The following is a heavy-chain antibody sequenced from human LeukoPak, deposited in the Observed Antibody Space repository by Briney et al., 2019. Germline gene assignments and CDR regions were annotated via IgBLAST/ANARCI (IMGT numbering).Heavy chain of an antibody. J-gene: IGHJ4*02. V-gene: IGHV4-39*01. CDR1: GVSISSSSYN. CDR3: ARHDRIIASPLV. Sequence: SETLSLTCIVSGVSISSSSYNWGWIRQPPGKGLEWIGSIYYSGTTYYNPSLKSRLTISVDTSKNQFSLNLSSVTAADTAVYYCARHDRIIASPLVWGQGILVTVSS. CDR2: IYYSGTT. D-gene: IGHD2/OR15-2a*01.